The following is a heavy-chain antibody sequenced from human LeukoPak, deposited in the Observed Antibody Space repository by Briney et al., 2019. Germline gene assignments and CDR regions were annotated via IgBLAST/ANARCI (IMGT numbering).Heavy chain of an antibody. D-gene: IGHD3-22*01. CDR2: ISSSSSYK. V-gene: IGHV3-21*01. CDR1: GFTFSRYS. Sequence: GGSLRLSCAASGFTFSRYSMNWVRQARGKGLEWVSSISSSSSYKYYADSVKGRFIISRDNAKNSLYLQMNSLRAEDTAVYYCARGGWNKFDYWGQGTLVTVSS. J-gene: IGHJ4*02. CDR3: ARGGWNKFDY.